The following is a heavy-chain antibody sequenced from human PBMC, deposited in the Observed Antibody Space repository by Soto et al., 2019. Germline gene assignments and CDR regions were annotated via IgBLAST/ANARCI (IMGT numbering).Heavy chain of an antibody. V-gene: IGHV2-70*12. Sequence: SGPTLVNPTQTLTLTCTFSGFSLSTSGMCVSWIRQPPGKALEWLALIDWDDDKYYSPSLKTRLTISKDTSKNQVVLTMTNMDPVDTATYYCAHIVGAPNWFDPWGQGTLVTVSS. J-gene: IGHJ5*02. CDR2: IDWDDDK. D-gene: IGHD1-26*01. CDR1: GFSLSTSGMC. CDR3: AHIVGAPNWFDP.